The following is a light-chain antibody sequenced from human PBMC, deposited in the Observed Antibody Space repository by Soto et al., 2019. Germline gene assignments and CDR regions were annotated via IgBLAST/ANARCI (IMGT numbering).Light chain of an antibody. CDR3: RQYGSSPPIT. CDR2: GSS. Sequence: EIVLTQSPGPLSLSPGERATLSCRAIQSISTSYLAWYQQKPGQAPRLLIYGSSSRATGIPDRFSGSGSGTDFTLTISRLEPEDFAVYYCRQYGSSPPITFGQGTRLEIK. J-gene: IGKJ5*01. V-gene: IGKV3-20*01. CDR1: QSISTSY.